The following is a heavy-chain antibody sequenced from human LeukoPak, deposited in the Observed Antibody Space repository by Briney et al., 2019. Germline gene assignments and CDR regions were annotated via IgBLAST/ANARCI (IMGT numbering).Heavy chain of an antibody. CDR1: GFTFSSYE. J-gene: IGHJ4*02. V-gene: IGHV3-48*03. D-gene: IGHD2-8*01. Sequence: GGSLRLSCAASGFTFSSYEMNWVRQAPGKGLEWVSYISSSGSTIYYADSVKGRFTMSRDNGKNSLYLQMNSLRAEDTAIYYCTRFLYPWGFDYWGQGILVTVSS. CDR2: ISSSGSTI. CDR3: TRFLYPWGFDY.